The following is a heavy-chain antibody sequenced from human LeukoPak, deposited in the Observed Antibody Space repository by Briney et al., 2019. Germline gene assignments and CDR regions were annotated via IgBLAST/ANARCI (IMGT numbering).Heavy chain of an antibody. CDR2: TYYRSKWYN. Sequence: SRTLSLTCAVSGDSVSSHSAAWHWIRQSPSRGLEWLGRTYYRSKWYNDYALSVESRITITPDTSKNHFSLQLNSVTPEDTSVYYCVRQYSSGWSYYYGMDVWGQGTTVTVSS. J-gene: IGHJ6*02. CDR3: VRQYSSGWSYYYGMDV. V-gene: IGHV6-1*01. D-gene: IGHD6-19*01. CDR1: GDSVSSHSAA.